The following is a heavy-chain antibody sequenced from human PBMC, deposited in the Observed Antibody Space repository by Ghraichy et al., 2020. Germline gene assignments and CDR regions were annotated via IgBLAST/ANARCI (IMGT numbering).Heavy chain of an antibody. CDR2: ISYDGSNK. D-gene: IGHD1-26*01. CDR1: GFTFSSYA. J-gene: IGHJ4*02. CDR3: ARDAGSGSYHFDY. Sequence: GESLNISCAASGFTFSSYAMHWVRQAPGKGLEWVAVISYDGSNKYYADSVKGRFTISRDNSKNTLYLQMNSLRAEDTAVYYCARDAGSGSYHFDYWGQGTLVTVSS. V-gene: IGHV3-30*04.